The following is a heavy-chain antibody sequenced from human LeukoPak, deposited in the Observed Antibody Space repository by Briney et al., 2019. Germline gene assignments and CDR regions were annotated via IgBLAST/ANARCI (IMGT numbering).Heavy chain of an antibody. J-gene: IGHJ3*02. V-gene: IGHV3-48*03. Sequence: GGSLRLSCAASGFTFSSYEVNWVRQAPGKGLEWVSYISSSGSTIYYADSVKGRFTISRDNAKNSLYLQMNSLRAEDTAVYYCAEVLRGAFDIWGQGTMVTVSS. CDR1: GFTFSSYE. CDR2: ISSSGSTI. CDR3: AEVLRGAFDI.